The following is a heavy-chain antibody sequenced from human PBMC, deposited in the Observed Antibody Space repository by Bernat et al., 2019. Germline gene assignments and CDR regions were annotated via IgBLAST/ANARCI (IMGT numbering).Heavy chain of an antibody. Sequence: QVQLAQPGAEGKKPGASVKVSCKASGYIFTDYFIQWVRQAPGPGLEWMGRINSDTGVTTYTQKYQARVTMTRDTSIRPAYMELRSLTSDDTAVYYCARDLASTAFWEFDFWGRGTQVTVSS. V-gene: IGHV1-2*06. D-gene: IGHD2-21*02. CDR2: INSDTGVT. CDR3: ARDLASTAFWEFDF. CDR1: GYIFTDYF. J-gene: IGHJ4*02.